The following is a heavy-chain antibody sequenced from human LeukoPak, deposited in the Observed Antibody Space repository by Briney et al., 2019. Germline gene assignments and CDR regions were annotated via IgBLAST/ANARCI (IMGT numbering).Heavy chain of an antibody. J-gene: IGHJ4*02. CDR3: ARGDGYNTFDY. V-gene: IGHV3-13*01. CDR2: IGTAGDT. CDR1: GFIFSSYD. Sequence: SGGSLRLSCAASGFIFSSYDMPWVRQATGKGLEWVSAIGTAGDTYYPGSVKGRFTISRENAKNSLYLQMNSLRAGDTAVYYCARGDGYNTFDYWGQGTLVTVSS. D-gene: IGHD5-24*01.